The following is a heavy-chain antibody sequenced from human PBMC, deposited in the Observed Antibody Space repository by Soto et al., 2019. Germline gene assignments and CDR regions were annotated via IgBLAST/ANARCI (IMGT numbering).Heavy chain of an antibody. D-gene: IGHD2-21*01. Sequence: GGSLRLSCAGSGFTLSSYWMSWVRQAPGKGLEWVANIKQDGSQKYYVDSVKGRFTISRDNAKNSLYLQMNSLRAEDTAVYYCAREIPGNWFDPWGQGTLVTVSS. CDR1: GFTLSSYW. CDR2: IKQDGSQK. V-gene: IGHV3-7*01. J-gene: IGHJ5*02. CDR3: AREIPGNWFDP.